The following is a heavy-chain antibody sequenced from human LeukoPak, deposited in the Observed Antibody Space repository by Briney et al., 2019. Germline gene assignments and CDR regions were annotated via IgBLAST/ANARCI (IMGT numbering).Heavy chain of an antibody. CDR3: ARQPTQYENNRIDSFDI. CDR1: GYTFTIYG. J-gene: IGHJ3*02. D-gene: IGHD1-14*01. CDR2: VSAYNGNT. Sequence: GASVKVSFKASGYTFTIYGFSWMRQAPGHGLEWMGWVSAYNGNTNYVQKLQGRVTMTTNTSTSTAYMELRSLSSDDTAVYYCARQPTQYENNRIDSFDIWGQGTMVTVSS. V-gene: IGHV1-18*01.